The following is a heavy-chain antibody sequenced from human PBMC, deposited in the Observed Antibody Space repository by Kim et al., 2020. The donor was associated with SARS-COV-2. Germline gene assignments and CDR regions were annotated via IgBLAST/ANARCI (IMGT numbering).Heavy chain of an antibody. D-gene: IGHD1-26*01. V-gene: IGHV3-23*01. J-gene: IGHJ1*01. CDR3: ATYLGRANRFLQD. Sequence: YYEDSMKGRLTVSKDNAKNTVHLQMNSLRDEDTAIYYCATYLGRANRFLQDWGQGTLVTVSS.